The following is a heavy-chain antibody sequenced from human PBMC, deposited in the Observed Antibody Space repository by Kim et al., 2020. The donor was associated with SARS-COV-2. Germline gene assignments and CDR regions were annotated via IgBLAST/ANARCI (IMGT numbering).Heavy chain of an antibody. D-gene: IGHD3-10*01. CDR2: IYYSGST. CDR3: ARSLLWFRELFGS. V-gene: IGHV4-39*01. J-gene: IGHJ5*01. CDR1: GGSISSSSYY. Sequence: SETLSLTCTVSGGSISSSSYYWGWIRQPPGKGLEWIGSIYYSGSTYYNPSLKSRVTISVDTSKNQFSLKLSSVTAADTAVYYCARSLLWFRELFGSWGQGTLVTVSS.